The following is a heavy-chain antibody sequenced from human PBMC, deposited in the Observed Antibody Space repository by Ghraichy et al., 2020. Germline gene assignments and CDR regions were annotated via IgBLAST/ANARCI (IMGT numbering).Heavy chain of an antibody. J-gene: IGHJ6*02. CDR3: AHSSSGYSAYDFSIYHYYGMDV. CDR1: GFSLSTGGVG. CDR2: IYWNDDK. D-gene: IGHD5-12*01. V-gene: IGHV2-5*01. Sequence: SGPTLVKPTQTLTLTCTFSGFSLSTGGVGVAWIRQPPGKALEWLSLIYWNDDKRYSPSLESRLTITKDTSKNQVVLTMTNMDPVDTATYYCAHSSSGYSAYDFSIYHYYGMDVWGQGTTVTVSS.